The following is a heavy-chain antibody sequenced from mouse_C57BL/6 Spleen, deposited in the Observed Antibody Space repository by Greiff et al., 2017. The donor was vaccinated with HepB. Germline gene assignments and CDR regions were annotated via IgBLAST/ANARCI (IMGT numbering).Heavy chain of an antibody. CDR3: ARVLYYFDY. J-gene: IGHJ2*01. CDR1: GYTFTSYW. V-gene: IGHV1-64*01. CDR2: IHPNSGST. Sequence: QVHVKQPGAELVKPGASVKLSCKASGYTFTSYWMHWVKQRPGQGLEWIGMIHPNSGSTNYNEKFKSKATLTVDKSSSTAYMQLSSLTSEDSAVYYCARVLYYFDYWGQGTTLTVSS.